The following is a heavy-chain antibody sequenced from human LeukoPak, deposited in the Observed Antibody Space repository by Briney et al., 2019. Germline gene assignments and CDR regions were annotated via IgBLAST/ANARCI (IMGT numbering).Heavy chain of an antibody. CDR2: IIPIFGTA. D-gene: IGHD6-19*01. J-gene: IGHJ4*02. Sequence: SVKVSCKASGGTFSSYAISWVRQAPGQGLEWMGGIIPIFGTANYAQKFQGRVTITADESTSTAYMELSSLRSEDTAVYYCAGERGEEYSSGWYKTDYFYNWGQGIRVTVSS. CDR3: AGERGEEYSSGWYKTDYFYN. V-gene: IGHV1-69*13. CDR1: GGTFSSYA.